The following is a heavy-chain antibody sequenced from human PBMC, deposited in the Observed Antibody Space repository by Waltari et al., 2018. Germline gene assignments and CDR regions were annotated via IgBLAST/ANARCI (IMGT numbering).Heavy chain of an antibody. D-gene: IGHD4-4*01. CDR3: AKDTPPSTYSLGYFDC. CDR1: GLSFSDYA. CDR2: ISGRGGPT. V-gene: IGHV3-23*01. J-gene: IGHJ4*02. Sequence: EVQLTESGGGLVQPGGSLRLSCAASGLSFSDYAMAWVRQGPGEGLGWVSVISGRGGPTYYADSVKGRFTISRDDSKNTLYLQMNSLRVEDTAVYYCAKDTPPSTYSLGYFDCWGQGTLVTVSS.